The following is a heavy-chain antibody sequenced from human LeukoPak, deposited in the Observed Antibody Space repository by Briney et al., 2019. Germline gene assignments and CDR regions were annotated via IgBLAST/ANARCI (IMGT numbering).Heavy chain of an antibody. Sequence: PSETLSLTCAVYGGSFSGYYWSWIRQPPGKGLEWIGEINHSGGTNYNPSLKSRVTISVDTSKNQFSLKLSSVTAADTAVYYCARGRVVPAFTYYYGMDVWGQGTTVTVSS. D-gene: IGHD2-2*01. V-gene: IGHV4-34*01. CDR2: INHSGGT. CDR1: GGSFSGYY. J-gene: IGHJ6*02. CDR3: ARGRVVPAFTYYYGMDV.